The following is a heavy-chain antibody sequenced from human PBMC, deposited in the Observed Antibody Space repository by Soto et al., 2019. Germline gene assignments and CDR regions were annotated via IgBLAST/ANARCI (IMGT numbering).Heavy chain of an antibody. J-gene: IGHJ5*02. CDR1: GFTFSSYA. CDR3: AKAAELLWFGESNWFDP. Sequence: PGGSLRLSCAASGFTFSSYAMSWVRQAPGKGLEWVSAISGSGGSTYYADSVKGRFTISRDNSKNTLYLQMNSLRAEDTAVYYCAKAAELLWFGESNWFDPWGQGTLVTVSS. CDR2: ISGSGGST. D-gene: IGHD3-10*01. V-gene: IGHV3-23*01.